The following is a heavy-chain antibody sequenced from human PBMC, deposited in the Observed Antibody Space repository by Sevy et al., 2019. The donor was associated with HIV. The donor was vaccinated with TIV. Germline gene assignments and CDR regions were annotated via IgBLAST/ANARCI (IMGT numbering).Heavy chain of an antibody. CDR3: ARVPYGDPIYYYYYYMDV. CDR1: GFTFSSYS. D-gene: IGHD4-17*01. V-gene: IGHV3-21*01. J-gene: IGHJ6*03. Sequence: GGSLRLSCAASGFTFSSYSMNWVRQAPGKGLEWVSSISSSSSYIYYADSVKGRFTISRDNAKNSLYLQMNSLRAEDTAVYYCARVPYGDPIYYYYYYMDVWDKGTTVTVSS. CDR2: ISSSSSYI.